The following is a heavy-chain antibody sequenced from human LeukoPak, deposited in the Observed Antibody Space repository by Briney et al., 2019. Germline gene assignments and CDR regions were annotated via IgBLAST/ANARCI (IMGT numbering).Heavy chain of an antibody. CDR3: ARDNWNYGSSMDV. Sequence: SETLSLTCTVSVGSVSSYYWRWIRQPPGKGLEWIGYIYYSGGTNYNPSLKSRVTISVDTSKNRFSLKLSSVTAADTAVYHCARDNWNYGSSMDVWGQGTTVTVSS. CDR1: VGSVSSYY. D-gene: IGHD1-7*01. CDR2: IYYSGGT. V-gene: IGHV4-59*02. J-gene: IGHJ6*02.